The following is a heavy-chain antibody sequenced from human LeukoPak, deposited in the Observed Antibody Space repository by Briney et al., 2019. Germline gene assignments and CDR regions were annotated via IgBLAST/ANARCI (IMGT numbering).Heavy chain of an antibody. CDR3: ARGENSSSRNYYYGMDV. CDR1: GGTFSSYA. V-gene: IGHV1-69*04. Sequence: ASVKVSCKASGGTFSSYAISWVRQAPGQGLEWMGRIIPILGIANYAQKFQGRVTITADKSTSTAYMELSSLRSEDTAVYYCARGENSSSRNYYYGMDVWGQGTTVTVSS. D-gene: IGHD6-13*01. CDR2: IIPILGIA. J-gene: IGHJ6*02.